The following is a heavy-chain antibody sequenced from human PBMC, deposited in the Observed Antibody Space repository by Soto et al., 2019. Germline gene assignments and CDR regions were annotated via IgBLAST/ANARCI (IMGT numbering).Heavy chain of an antibody. CDR3: ARDKGYLDGMDV. Sequence: GGSLRLSCAASGFTVSSNYMSWVRQAPGKGLEWVSVIYSGGSTYYADPVKGRFTISRDNSKNTLYLQMNSLRAEDTAVYYCARDKGYLDGMDVWGQGTTVTVSS. V-gene: IGHV3-53*01. CDR2: IYSGGST. CDR1: GFTVSSNY. J-gene: IGHJ6*02. D-gene: IGHD2-15*01.